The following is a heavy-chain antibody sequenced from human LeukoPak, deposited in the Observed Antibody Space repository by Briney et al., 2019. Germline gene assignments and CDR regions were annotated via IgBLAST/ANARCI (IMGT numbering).Heavy chain of an antibody. CDR1: GGSISSSSYY. CDR2: IYYSGST. D-gene: IGHD3-9*01. Sequence: SSETLSLTCTVSGGSISSSSYYWGWIRQPPGKGLEWIGSIYYSGSTYYNPSLKSRVTISVDTSKNQFSLKLSSVTAADTAVYYCARLGLDILTGYEFWFDPWGQGTLVTVSS. CDR3: ARLGLDILTGYEFWFDP. V-gene: IGHV4-39*01. J-gene: IGHJ5*02.